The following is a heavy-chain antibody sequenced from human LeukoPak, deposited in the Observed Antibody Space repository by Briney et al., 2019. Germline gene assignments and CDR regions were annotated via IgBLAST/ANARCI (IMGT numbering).Heavy chain of an antibody. V-gene: IGHV3-48*04. J-gene: IGHJ4*02. Sequence: GGSLRLSCAASGFTFSSYSMNWVRQAPGKGLEWVSYISSSSSTIYYADSVKGRFTISRDNAKNSLYLQMSSLRPEDTAVYYCARYWATGGTWLYWGQGTLVTVSS. D-gene: IGHD1-26*01. CDR3: ARYWATGGTWLY. CDR1: GFTFSSYS. CDR2: ISSSSSTI.